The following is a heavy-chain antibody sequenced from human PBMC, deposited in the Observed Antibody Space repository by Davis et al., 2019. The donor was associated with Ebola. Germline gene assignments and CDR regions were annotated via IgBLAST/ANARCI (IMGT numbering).Heavy chain of an antibody. CDR3: ASTMRLHLGETYDY. D-gene: IGHD3-16*01. CDR2: ISSSGNTI. V-gene: IGHV3-48*02. J-gene: IGHJ4*02. CDR1: GFTFSSYG. Sequence: GGSLRLSCAASGFTFSSYGMHWVRQAPGKGLEWVSYISSSGNTIYYADSVKGRFTISRDNAKNSLYLQMNSLRDEDTAVYYCASTMRLHLGETYDYWGQGTLVTVSS.